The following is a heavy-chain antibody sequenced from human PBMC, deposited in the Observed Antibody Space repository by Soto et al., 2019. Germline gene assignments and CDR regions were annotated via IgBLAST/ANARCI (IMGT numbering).Heavy chain of an antibody. V-gene: IGHV1-69*13. CDR2: IIPIFGTA. CDR3: ARDQSTYYYYYYGMDV. CDR1: GGTFSSYA. J-gene: IGHJ6*02. Sequence: SVKVSCKASGGTFSSYAISWVRQAPGQGLEWMGGIIPIFGTANYAQKFQGRVTITADESTSTAYMELSSLRSEDTAVYYCARDQSTYYYYYYGMDVWGQGTRVTVSS.